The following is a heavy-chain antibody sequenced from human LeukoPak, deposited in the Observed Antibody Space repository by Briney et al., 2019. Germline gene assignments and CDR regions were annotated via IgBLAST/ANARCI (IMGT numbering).Heavy chain of an antibody. V-gene: IGHV4-34*01. CDR3: ARLEEGYGSGRRENYYYYYMDV. CDR1: GGSFSGYY. Sequence: SETLSLTCAVYGGSFSGYYWSWIRQPPGKGLEWIGEINHSGSTNYNPSLKSRVTISVDTSKNQFSLKLASVTAADTAVYYCARLEEGYGSGRRENYYYYYMDVWGKGTTVTISS. CDR2: INHSGST. J-gene: IGHJ6*03. D-gene: IGHD3-10*01.